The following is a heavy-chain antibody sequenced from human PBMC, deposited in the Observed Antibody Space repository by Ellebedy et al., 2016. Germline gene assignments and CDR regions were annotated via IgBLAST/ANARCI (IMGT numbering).Heavy chain of an antibody. D-gene: IGHD6-13*01. CDR3: AKARKTWYPGDAFDM. CDR1: GYTFTHYG. CDR2: ISPYNGNT. J-gene: IGHJ3*02. V-gene: IGHV1-18*01. Sequence: ASVKVSCXASGYTFTHYGINWVRQAPGQGLQWMGWISPYNGNTNYAQIFQDRVTMTTDTSTTTAYMDLRSLRSDDTAVYFCAKARKTWYPGDAFDMWGQGTMVTVSS.